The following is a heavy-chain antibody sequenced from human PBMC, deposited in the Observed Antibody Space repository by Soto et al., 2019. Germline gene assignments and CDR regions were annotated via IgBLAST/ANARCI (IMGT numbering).Heavy chain of an antibody. V-gene: IGHV6-1*01. CDR2: TFFRSKWYN. J-gene: IGHJ4*02. D-gene: IGHD2-15*01. CDR1: GDSVSSNNVA. CDR3: AKAGLYCSGGTCFSLDY. Sequence: SQTLSLTCGISGDSVSSNNVAWNWIRQSPSRGLEWLGRTFFRSKWYNEYAASVKSRIAINPDTSQNQFSLQLNSVTPDDTAVYYCAKAGLYCSGGTCFSLDYWRQGILVTVSS.